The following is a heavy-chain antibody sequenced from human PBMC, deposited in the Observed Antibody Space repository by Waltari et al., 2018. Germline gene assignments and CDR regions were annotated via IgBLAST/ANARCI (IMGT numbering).Heavy chain of an antibody. Sequence: EVQLVESGGGLVQPGGSLRLSCAASGFTFSNYWMHWVRQAPGKGLVWVARINRDGSTAVYADSVRGRFTISRDNTKNTLYLQMNSLRAEDTAVYYGAKSDWFDPWGQGTLVTVSS. CDR3: AKSDWFDP. CDR1: GFTFSNYW. V-gene: IGHV3-74*01. CDR2: INRDGSTA. J-gene: IGHJ5*02.